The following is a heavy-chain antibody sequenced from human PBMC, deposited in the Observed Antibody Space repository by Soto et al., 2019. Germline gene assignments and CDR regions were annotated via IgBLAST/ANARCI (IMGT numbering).Heavy chain of an antibody. V-gene: IGHV1-69*13. CDR3: ARDYCSSTSCPYYYYYYGMDV. CDR1: GGTFSSYA. CDR2: IIPIFGTA. J-gene: IGHJ6*02. D-gene: IGHD2-2*01. Sequence: ASVKVSCKASGGTFSSYAISWVRQAPGQGLEWMGGIIPIFGTANYAQKFQGRVTITADESTSTAYMELSSLRSEDTAVYYCARDYCSSTSCPYYYYYYGMDVWGQGTTVTVSS.